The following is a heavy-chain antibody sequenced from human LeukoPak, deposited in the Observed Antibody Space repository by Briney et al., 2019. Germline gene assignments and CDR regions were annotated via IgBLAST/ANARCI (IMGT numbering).Heavy chain of an antibody. CDR1: GFTFSDHY. CDR2: ISSSSSYI. J-gene: IGHJ4*02. CDR3: AREWGQQLPTFDY. D-gene: IGHD6-13*01. V-gene: IGHV3-21*01. Sequence: GGSLRLSCAASGFTFSDHYMDWVRQAPGKGLEWVSSISSSSSYIYYADSVKGRFTISRDNSKNTLYLQMNSLRAEDTAVYYCAREWGQQLPTFDYWGQGTLVTVSS.